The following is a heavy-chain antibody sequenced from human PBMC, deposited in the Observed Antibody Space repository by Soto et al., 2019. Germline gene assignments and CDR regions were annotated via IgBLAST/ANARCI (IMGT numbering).Heavy chain of an antibody. J-gene: IGHJ4*02. CDR3: ARASKPYYYGSGSYYNGLLRGYFDF. Sequence: SETLSLTCTVSGGSISSGGYYWSWIRQHPGKGLEWIGYIYYSGSTYYNPSLKSRVTISVDTSKNQFSLKLSSVTAAGTAVYYCARASKPYYYGSGSYYNGLLRGYFDFWGQGILVTVSS. CDR1: GGSISSGGYY. CDR2: IYYSGST. V-gene: IGHV4-31*03. D-gene: IGHD3-10*01.